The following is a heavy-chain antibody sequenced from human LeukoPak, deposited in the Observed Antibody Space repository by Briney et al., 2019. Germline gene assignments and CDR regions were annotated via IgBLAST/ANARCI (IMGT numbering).Heavy chain of an antibody. CDR3: ARGQREGVVDY. CDR2: IYHSGST. CDR1: GGSISSSNW. V-gene: IGHV4-4*02. D-gene: IGHD3-3*01. Sequence: NPSETLSLTCAVSGGSISSSNWWSWVRQPPGKGLEWIGEIYHSGSTNYNPSLKSRVTISVDTSKNQFSLELSSVTAADTAVYYCARGQREGVVDYWGQGTLVTVSS. J-gene: IGHJ4*02.